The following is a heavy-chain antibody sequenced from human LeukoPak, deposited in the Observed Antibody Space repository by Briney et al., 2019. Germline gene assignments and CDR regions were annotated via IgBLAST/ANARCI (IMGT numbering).Heavy chain of an antibody. J-gene: IGHJ4*02. V-gene: IGHV4-39*07. CDR1: GGSISSSSYY. D-gene: IGHD3-10*01. Sequence: PSETLSLTCTVSGGSISSSSYYWGWIRQPPGKGLEWIGSIYYSGSTYYNPSLKSRVTISVDTSKNQFSLELSSVTAADTAVYYCRRASGSYYGDYFDYWGQGTLVTVSS. CDR2: IYYSGST. CDR3: RRASGSYYGDYFDY.